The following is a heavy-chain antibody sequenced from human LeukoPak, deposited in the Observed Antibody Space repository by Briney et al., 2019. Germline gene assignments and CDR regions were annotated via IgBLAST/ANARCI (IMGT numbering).Heavy chain of an antibody. Sequence: ASVKVSCKASGYTFTGYYMHWVRQAPGQGLGWMGWINPNSGGTNYAQKFQGRVTMTRDTSISTAYMELSRLRSDDTAVYYCAKEPYDSGVYFSYNNYYYREVGGKGTRVPVP. CDR3: AKEPYDSGVYFSYNNYYYREV. D-gene: IGHD3-22*01. J-gene: IGHJ6*03. CDR1: GYTFTGYY. V-gene: IGHV1-2*02. CDR2: INPNSGGT.